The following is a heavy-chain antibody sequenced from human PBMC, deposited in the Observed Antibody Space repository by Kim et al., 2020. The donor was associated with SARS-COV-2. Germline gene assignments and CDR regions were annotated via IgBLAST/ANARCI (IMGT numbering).Heavy chain of an antibody. V-gene: IGHV1-8*01. J-gene: IGHJ4*02. Sequence: QEFQGRVTMTRNTSISTAYMELSRLRSEDTAVYYCARGRFRRILLKIFDYWGQGTLVTVSS. CDR3: ARGRFRRILLKIFDY. D-gene: IGHD2-15*01.